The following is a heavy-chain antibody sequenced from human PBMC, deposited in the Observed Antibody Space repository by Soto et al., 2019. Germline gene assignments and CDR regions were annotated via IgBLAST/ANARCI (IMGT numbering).Heavy chain of an antibody. Sequence: QVQLVQSGAEVKKPGSSVKVSCKASGGTFSSYAISWVRQAPGQGLEWMGGIIPIFGTANYAQKFQGRVTITADESPSTAYMGPSSLRSEDTAVYFCAGGEGVYAVTPKNGMDVWGQGTTVTVSS. V-gene: IGHV1-69*01. CDR3: AGGEGVYAVTPKNGMDV. CDR1: GGTFSSYA. CDR2: IIPIFGTA. D-gene: IGHD4-17*01. J-gene: IGHJ6*02.